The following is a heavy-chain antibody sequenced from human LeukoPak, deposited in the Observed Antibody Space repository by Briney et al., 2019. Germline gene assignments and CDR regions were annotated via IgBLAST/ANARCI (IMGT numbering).Heavy chain of an antibody. D-gene: IGHD6-19*01. J-gene: IGHJ4*02. Sequence: SENLSLTCTGSADSISSYYWSWIRQPPGQGLEWIGHIDSGETINHNPSLRSRLTISVATSKNQFSLKLSSVTAADTAVYYVTRHASGWGKEVDYWGQGNPVT. CDR1: ADSISSYY. CDR2: IDSGETI. CDR3: TRHASGWGKEVDY. V-gene: IGHV4-59*08.